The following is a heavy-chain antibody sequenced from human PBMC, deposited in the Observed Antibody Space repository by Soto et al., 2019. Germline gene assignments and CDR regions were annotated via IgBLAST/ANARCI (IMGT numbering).Heavy chain of an antibody. Sequence: GSLRLSCAASGFTFSSYGMHWVRQAPGKGLEWVAVIWYDGSNKYYADSVKGRFTISRDNSKNTLYLQMNSLRAEDTAVYYCARDKYYYDSSGGVDVWGQGTTVTVSS. CDR2: IWYDGSNK. V-gene: IGHV3-33*01. J-gene: IGHJ6*02. CDR1: GFTFSSYG. CDR3: ARDKYYYDSSGGVDV. D-gene: IGHD3-22*01.